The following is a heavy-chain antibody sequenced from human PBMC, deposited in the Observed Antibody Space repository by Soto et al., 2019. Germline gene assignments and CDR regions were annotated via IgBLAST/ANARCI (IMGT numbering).Heavy chain of an antibody. CDR2: ISSSSSYI. D-gene: IGHD6-6*01. Sequence: CLELACAACRDRFWSSRVDWVRHAPGKNLEPFSPISSSSSYIYYADSVKGRFTISRDNAKNSLYLQMSSLRAEDTAVYYCARDIGPVRPADIAARPLLINSPVWRKRTTVTV. J-gene: IGHJ6*01. CDR3: ARDIGPVRPADIAARPLLINSPV. CDR1: RDRFWSSR. V-gene: IGHV3-21*01.